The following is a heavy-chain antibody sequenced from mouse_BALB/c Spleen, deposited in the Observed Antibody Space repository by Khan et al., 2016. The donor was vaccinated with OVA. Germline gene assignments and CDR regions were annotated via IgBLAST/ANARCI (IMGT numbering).Heavy chain of an antibody. D-gene: IGHD2-14*01. CDR2: INPSSGYT. Sequence: QMQLEESGAELARPGASVKMSCKASGYTFTSYTMHWVKQRPGQGLEWIGYINPSSGYTNYNQKFKDKATLTADKSSSTAYMQLSSLTSEDSAVYYCAREGAYYRSDGWFAYWGQGTLVTVSA. CDR1: GYTFTSYT. CDR3: AREGAYYRSDGWFAY. J-gene: IGHJ3*01. V-gene: IGHV1-4*01.